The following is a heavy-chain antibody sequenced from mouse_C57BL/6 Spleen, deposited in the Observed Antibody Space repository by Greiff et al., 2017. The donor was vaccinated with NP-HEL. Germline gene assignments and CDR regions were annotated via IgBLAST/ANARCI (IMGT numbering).Heavy chain of an antibody. CDR1: GYTFTSYW. Sequence: QVQLQQPGAELVKPGASVKLSCKASGYTFTSYWMQWVKQRPGQGLEWIGEIDPSDSYTNYNQKFKGKATLTVDTSSSTAYMQLSSLTSEDSAVYYCARTLITTVVATSFDYWGQGTTLTVSS. V-gene: IGHV1-50*01. J-gene: IGHJ2*01. CDR3: ARTLITTVVATSFDY. CDR2: IDPSDSYT. D-gene: IGHD1-1*01.